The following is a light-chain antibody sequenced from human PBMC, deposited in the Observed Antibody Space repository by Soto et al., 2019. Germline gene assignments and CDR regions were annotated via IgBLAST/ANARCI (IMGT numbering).Light chain of an antibody. V-gene: IGLV1-44*01. Sequence: QCVLTQPPSASGTPGQRVIISCSGSSSNIGSNVVNWYQQLPGTAPRLLIYRDDQRPSGVTDRFSGSRSGTTASLAISGLQSEDEAHYYCSAWDGSLNGDVFGTGTKLTVL. CDR1: SSNIGSNV. CDR3: SAWDGSLNGDV. J-gene: IGLJ1*01. CDR2: RDD.